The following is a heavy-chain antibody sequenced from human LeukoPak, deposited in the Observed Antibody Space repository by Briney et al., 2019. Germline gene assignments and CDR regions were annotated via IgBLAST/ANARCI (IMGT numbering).Heavy chain of an antibody. J-gene: IGHJ4*02. CDR1: GFTFDDYG. V-gene: IGHV3-20*04. D-gene: IGHD3-16*02. CDR2: INWNGGST. CDR3: ARVGILRLGELSLYLDY. Sequence: PGGSLRLSCAASGFTFDDYGMSWVRQAPGEGLEWVSGINWNGGSTGYADSVKGRFTISRDNAKNSLYLQMNSLRAEDTALYYCARVGILRLGELSLYLDYWGQGTLVTVSS.